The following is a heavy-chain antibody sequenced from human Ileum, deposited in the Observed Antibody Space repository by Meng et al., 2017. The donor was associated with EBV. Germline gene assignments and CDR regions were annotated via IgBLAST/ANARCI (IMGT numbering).Heavy chain of an antibody. V-gene: IGHV4-61*03. CDR1: GGSVATTSDN. CDR3: ARGSTFILVD. J-gene: IGHJ4*02. CDR2: IDYSGSA. D-gene: IGHD3-22*01. Sequence: QGQLQESGPGLVTPSETLSLTCTVSGGSVATTSDNWSWLRQPPGKGLEWIGYIDYSGSAKYNPSLQSRVDMSVDTSKNHFSLKLRSVTAADTGLYYCARGSTFILVDWGQGTLVTVSS.